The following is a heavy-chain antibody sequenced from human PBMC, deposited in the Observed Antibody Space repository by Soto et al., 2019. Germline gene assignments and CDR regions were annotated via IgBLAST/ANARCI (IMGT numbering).Heavy chain of an antibody. Sequence: QVQLQESGPGLVRPSQTLSLTCTVSGGSINSRGYYWTWIRHHPGKGLEWIGNISYRGSIHFNPSLKRRLTMLVDTSENQFSLKLTSVTAADTAVYYCASQSESTGYFYGWFDPWGQGTLVTVSS. J-gene: IGHJ5*02. CDR3: ASQSESTGYFYGWFDP. V-gene: IGHV4-31*03. CDR2: ISYRGSI. CDR1: GGSINSRGYY. D-gene: IGHD3-9*01.